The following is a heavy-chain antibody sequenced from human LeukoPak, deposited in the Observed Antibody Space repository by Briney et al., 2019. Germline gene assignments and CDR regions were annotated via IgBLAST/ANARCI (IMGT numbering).Heavy chain of an antibody. D-gene: IGHD3-22*01. CDR3: ARDLAKDYYDSSGYPPDY. CDR2: IIPIFGIA. Sequence: SVKVSCKASGGTFSSYAISWVRQAPGQGLEWMGRIIPIFGIANYAQKFQGRVTITADKSTSTAYMELSSLRSEDTAVYYCARDLAKDYYDSSGYPPDYWGQGTLVTVSP. CDR1: GGTFSSYA. V-gene: IGHV1-69*04. J-gene: IGHJ4*02.